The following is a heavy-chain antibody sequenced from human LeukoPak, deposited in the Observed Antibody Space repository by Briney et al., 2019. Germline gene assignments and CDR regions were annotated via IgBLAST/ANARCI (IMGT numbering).Heavy chain of an antibody. J-gene: IGHJ4*02. Sequence: ASVKVSCKASGYTFTGYYMHWVRQAPGQGLEWMGWMNPNSGNTGYAQKFQGRVTMTKNTSISTAYMELSSLRSEDTAVYYCATNRIAAAGTGFDYWGQGTLVTVSS. CDR1: GYTFTGYY. D-gene: IGHD6-13*01. CDR3: ATNRIAAAGTGFDY. CDR2: MNPNSGNT. V-gene: IGHV1-8*02.